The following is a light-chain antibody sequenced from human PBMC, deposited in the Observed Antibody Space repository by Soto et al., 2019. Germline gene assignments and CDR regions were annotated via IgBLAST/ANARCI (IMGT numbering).Light chain of an antibody. CDR3: QQYNNWPWT. CDR2: GAS. V-gene: IGKV3-15*01. Sequence: EIMLTQSPATVSLSPGERATLSCVASQSVSSNLAWYQQKPGQAPRLLIYGASTRATGVPARFSGSGSGTEFTLTISSLQSEDFAVYYCQQYNNWPWTFGQGTKVDIK. CDR1: QSVSSN. J-gene: IGKJ1*01.